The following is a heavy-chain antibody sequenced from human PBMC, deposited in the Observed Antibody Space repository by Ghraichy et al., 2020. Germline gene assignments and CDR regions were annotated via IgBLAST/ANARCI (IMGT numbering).Heavy chain of an antibody. CDR1: GFTFSSYG. Sequence: GGSLRLSCAASGFTFSSYGMHWVRQAPGKGLEWVAVISYDGSNKYYADSVKGRFTISRDNSKNTLYLQMNSLRAEDTAVYYCAKDGRRYCSSTSCSPLDYWGQGTLVTVSS. CDR2: ISYDGSNK. D-gene: IGHD2-2*01. CDR3: AKDGRRYCSSTSCSPLDY. V-gene: IGHV3-30*18. J-gene: IGHJ4*02.